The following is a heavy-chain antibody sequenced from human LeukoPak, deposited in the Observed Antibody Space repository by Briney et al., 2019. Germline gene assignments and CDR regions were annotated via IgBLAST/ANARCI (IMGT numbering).Heavy chain of an antibody. D-gene: IGHD2-2*01. CDR3: ARPKTGYCSSTSCYNWFDP. CDR2: INAGNGNT. Sequence: ASVKVSCKASGYTFTSYAMHWVRQAPGQRLEWMGWINAGNGNTKYSQKFQGRVTITRDTPASTAYMELSSLRSEDTAVYYCARPKTGYCSSTSCYNWFDPWGQGTLVTVSS. V-gene: IGHV1-3*01. CDR1: GYTFTSYA. J-gene: IGHJ5*02.